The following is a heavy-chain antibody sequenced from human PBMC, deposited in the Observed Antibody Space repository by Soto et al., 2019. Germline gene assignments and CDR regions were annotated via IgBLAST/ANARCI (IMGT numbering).Heavy chain of an antibody. CDR2: IYYSGST. Sequence: QVQLQESGPGLVKPSQTLSLTCTVSGGSISSGGYYWSWIRQHPGKGLEWIGYIYYSGSTYYNPSLKGRVTISVDTSKNQFSLKLSSVTAADTAVYYCARGKVDIVATIRRVFDYWGQGTLVTVSS. CDR1: GGSISSGGYY. J-gene: IGHJ4*02. V-gene: IGHV4-31*03. D-gene: IGHD5-12*01. CDR3: ARGKVDIVATIRRVFDY.